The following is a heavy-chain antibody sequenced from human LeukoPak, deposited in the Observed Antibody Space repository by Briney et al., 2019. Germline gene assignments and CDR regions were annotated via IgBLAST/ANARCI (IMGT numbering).Heavy chain of an antibody. J-gene: IGHJ1*01. Sequence: PGGTLRLSCAASAFTFSSYAMSWVRQAPGKGLEWVSAISGSGGSTYYADSVKGRFTISRDNAKNSLYLQMNSLRAEDTAVYYCATKYSSSWVEYFQHWGQGTLVTVSS. CDR1: AFTFSSYA. CDR2: ISGSGGST. V-gene: IGHV3-23*01. D-gene: IGHD6-13*01. CDR3: ATKYSSSWVEYFQH.